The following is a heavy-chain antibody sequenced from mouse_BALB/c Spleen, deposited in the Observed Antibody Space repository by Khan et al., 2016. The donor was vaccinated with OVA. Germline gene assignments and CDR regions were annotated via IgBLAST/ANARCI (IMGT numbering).Heavy chain of an antibody. CDR1: GYSITSDYA. CDR3: ARAAAGGPWFAY. CDR2: ISYSGST. J-gene: IGHJ3*01. V-gene: IGHV3-2*02. Sequence: EVQLQESGPGLVKPSQSLSLTCTVTGYSITSDYAWNWIRQFPGNKLEWMGYISYSGSTSYNPSLKSRISITRDTSKNQFFLQLNSVTTEDTATEYCARAAAGGPWFAYWGQGTLVTVSA.